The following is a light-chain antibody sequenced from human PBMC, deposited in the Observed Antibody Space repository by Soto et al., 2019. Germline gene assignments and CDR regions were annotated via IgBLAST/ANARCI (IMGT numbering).Light chain of an antibody. V-gene: IGKV3-20*01. CDR2: GAS. CDR3: QQFSSYPLT. CDR1: QSVSSN. Sequence: EIVMTQSPATLSVSPGERATLSCRASQSVSSNLAWYQQKPGQAPRLLIYGASSRATGIPDRFSGSGSGTDFTLSISRLEPEDFAVYYCQQFSSYPLTFGGGTKVDI. J-gene: IGKJ4*01.